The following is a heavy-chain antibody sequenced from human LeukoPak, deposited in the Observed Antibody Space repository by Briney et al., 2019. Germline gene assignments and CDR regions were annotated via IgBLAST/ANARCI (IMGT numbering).Heavy chain of an antibody. CDR3: AKDQGTPGNYMDV. CDR2: IKQDGSEK. V-gene: IGHV3-7*03. J-gene: IGHJ6*03. Sequence: PGGSLRLSCAASGFTFSSYWLTWVRQAPGKGLEWVANIKQDGSEKFYVDSVKGRFTISRDNSKNSLYLQMNSLRTEDTALYYCAKDQGTPGNYMDVWGKGTTVTISS. CDR1: GFTFSSYW.